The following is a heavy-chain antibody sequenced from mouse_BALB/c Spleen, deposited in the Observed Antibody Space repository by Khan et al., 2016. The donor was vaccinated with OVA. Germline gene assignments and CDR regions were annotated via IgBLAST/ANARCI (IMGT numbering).Heavy chain of an antibody. CDR1: GFTFSTYG. Sequence: EVELVESGGDLVKPGGSLKLSCAASGFTFSTYGMSWVRQTPDKRLEWVATVSTGGGYTYYPDSVKGRFTISRDNAKNTLYLHRSGLKSEDTAIFYGTRLAYYYDSEGFAYWGQGTLVTVSA. D-gene: IGHD1-1*01. CDR2: VSTGGGYT. J-gene: IGHJ3*01. V-gene: IGHV5-6*01. CDR3: TRLAYYYDSEGFAY.